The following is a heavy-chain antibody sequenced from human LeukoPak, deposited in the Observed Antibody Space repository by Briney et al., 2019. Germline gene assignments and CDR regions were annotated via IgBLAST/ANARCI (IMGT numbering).Heavy chain of an antibody. CDR1: GFTVSSNY. D-gene: IGHD5-12*01. CDR3: ARVRGKWLRLGYFDY. J-gene: IGHJ4*02. Sequence: GGSLRLSCAASGFTVSSNYMSWVRQAPGKGLEWVSVIYSGGSTYYADSVKGRFTISRDNSKTTLYLQMNSLRAEDTAVYYCARVRGKWLRLGYFDYWGQGTLVTVSS. CDR2: IYSGGST. V-gene: IGHV3-53*01.